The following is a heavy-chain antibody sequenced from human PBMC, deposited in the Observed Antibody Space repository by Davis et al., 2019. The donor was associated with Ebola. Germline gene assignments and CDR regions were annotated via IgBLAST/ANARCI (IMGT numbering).Heavy chain of an antibody. CDR1: GYIFTSND. D-gene: IGHD2-8*01. CDR3: ARPIEKKCSPGCFDL. V-gene: IGHV1-8*01. Sequence: ASVKVSCKASGYIFTSNDINWVRQATGHGLEWMGWMNPESGNTGYASKFQGRVTMTRNNSITTAYMELNSLRSEDTAVYYCARPIEKKCSPGCFDLWGRGTLVTVSS. J-gene: IGHJ2*01. CDR2: MNPESGNT.